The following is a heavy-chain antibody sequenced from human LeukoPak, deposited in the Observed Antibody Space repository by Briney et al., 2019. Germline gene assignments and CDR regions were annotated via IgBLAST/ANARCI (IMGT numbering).Heavy chain of an antibody. D-gene: IGHD1-1*01. Sequence: SQTLSLTCAFSGASVSGSASWNWIRQSPSRGLEWLGRTYYRSKWYSEYATSVKSRISINADTSENRFSLQLNSVIPEDTAVYYCARDPDSSNEWGPFDPWGQGTLVTVSS. J-gene: IGHJ5*02. CDR1: GASVSGSAS. V-gene: IGHV6-1*01. CDR3: ARDPDSSNEWGPFDP. CDR2: TYYRSKWYS.